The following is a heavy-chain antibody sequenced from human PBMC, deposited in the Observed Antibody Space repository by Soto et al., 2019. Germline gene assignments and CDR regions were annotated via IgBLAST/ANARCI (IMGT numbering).Heavy chain of an antibody. J-gene: IGHJ2*01. CDR3: ARSGYSSGWYHWYFDF. D-gene: IGHD6-19*01. CDR2: INSGSGNT. V-gene: IGHV1-3*01. Sequence: SVEVSCQECGYTLTGCYMHWVRQAPGQGLEWMGWINSGSGNTKYSQKLQGRVTINRDTSASTAYMELSSLRSEDTAVYYCARSGYSSGWYHWYFDFWGRGTLVTVSS. CDR1: GYTLTGCY.